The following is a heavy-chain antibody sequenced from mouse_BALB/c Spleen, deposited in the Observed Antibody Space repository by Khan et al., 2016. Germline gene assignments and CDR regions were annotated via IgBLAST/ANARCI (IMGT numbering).Heavy chain of an antibody. CDR2: IYPEDGDT. Sequence: QVQLQQSGAELARPGASVRLSCKASGYTSANYWMQWVKQRPGQGLEWIGSIYPEDGDTRYSQKFKDKATLTADKSSSSAYMHLRSVASEDSAVYYCADALFVYWGQGTLVTVSA. V-gene: IGHV1-87*01. CDR1: GYTSANYW. CDR3: ADALFVY. J-gene: IGHJ3*01.